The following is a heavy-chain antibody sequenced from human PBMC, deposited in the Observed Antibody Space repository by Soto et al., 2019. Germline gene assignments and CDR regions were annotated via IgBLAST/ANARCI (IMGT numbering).Heavy chain of an antibody. V-gene: IGHV1-3*01. J-gene: IGHJ4*02. CDR2: INAGNGNT. D-gene: IGHD3-16*01. Sequence: SVKVSCKASGYTFTSYAMHWVRQAPGQRLEWMGCINAGNGNTKYSQKFQDRVTITRDTSESTAYMELSSVRSEDTAVYYCARTQRIMITFGALGYWGQGTLVTVSS. CDR3: ARTQRIMITFGALGY. CDR1: GYTFTSYA.